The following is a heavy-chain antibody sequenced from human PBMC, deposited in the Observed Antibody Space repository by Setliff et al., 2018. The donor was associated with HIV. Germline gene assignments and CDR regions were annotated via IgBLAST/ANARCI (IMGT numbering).Heavy chain of an antibody. D-gene: IGHD2-15*01. Sequence: SETLSLTCDVSGYSISSGYYWGWIRQPPGKGLEWIGSLYHSGSTYYSPSLKSRVTISVDTSKNQFSLKLTSVTAADTAFYYCARVSRLHPFDPWGQGTLVTVSS. V-gene: IGHV4-38-2*01. J-gene: IGHJ5*02. CDR1: GYSISSGYY. CDR2: LYHSGST. CDR3: ARVSRLHPFDP.